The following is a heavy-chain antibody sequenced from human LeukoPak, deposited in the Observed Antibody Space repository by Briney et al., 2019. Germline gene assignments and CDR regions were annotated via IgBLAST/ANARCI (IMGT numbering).Heavy chain of an antibody. D-gene: IGHD3-9*01. CDR1: GFTFSSSA. V-gene: IGHV3-21*01. CDR2: INNVASHI. CDR3: ARDPTHYLRYGYFDY. J-gene: IGHJ4*02. Sequence: GGSLRLSCAASGFTFSSSAMNWVRQAPGKGLEWVSSINNVASHIYYAGSVGGRFTISRDNAKNLLYLQMDSLRAEDTAVYYCARDPTHYLRYGYFDYWGQGTLVTVSS.